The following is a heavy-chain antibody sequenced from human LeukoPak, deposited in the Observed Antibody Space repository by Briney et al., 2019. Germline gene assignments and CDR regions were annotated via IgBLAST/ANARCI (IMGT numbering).Heavy chain of an antibody. Sequence: GGSLRLSCAASGFTFSSYEMNWVPQAPGEGLEWVSYISSSGNTMYYADSVKGRFTISRDNAKNSLYLQMNSLRAEDTAVYYCARGPGTPFSYWGQGILVTVSS. CDR2: ISSSGNTM. V-gene: IGHV3-48*03. D-gene: IGHD6-13*01. J-gene: IGHJ4*02. CDR1: GFTFSSYE. CDR3: ARGPGTPFSY.